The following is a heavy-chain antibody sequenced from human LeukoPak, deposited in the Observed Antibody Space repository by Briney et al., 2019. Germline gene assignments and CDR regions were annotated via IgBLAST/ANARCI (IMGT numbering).Heavy chain of an antibody. D-gene: IGHD5-12*01. J-gene: IGHJ6*02. V-gene: IGHV3-21*01. Sequence: GGSLRLSCAASGFTFSSYTMNWVRQAPGEGLEWVSSISSSSSYIYYADSVKGRLTISRDNAKSSLYLQMNSLRAEDTALYYCARDLGIVTTVWGQGTTVTVS. CDR2: ISSSSSYI. CDR1: GFTFSSYT. CDR3: ARDLGIVTTV.